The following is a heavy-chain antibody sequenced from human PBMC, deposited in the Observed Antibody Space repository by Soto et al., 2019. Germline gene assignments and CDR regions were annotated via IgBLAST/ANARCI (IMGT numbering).Heavy chain of an antibody. V-gene: IGHV4-59*02. D-gene: IGHD1-26*01. CDR3: ARWLLQMDPGFDY. CDR1: GGSVSSYY. CDR2: IYYSGST. Sequence: SETLSLTCTVSGGSVSSYYWSWIRQPPGKGLEWIGYIYYSGSTNYNPSLKSRVTISVDTSKNQFSLKLSSVTAADTAVYYCARWLLQMDPGFDYWGQGTLVTVSS. J-gene: IGHJ4*02.